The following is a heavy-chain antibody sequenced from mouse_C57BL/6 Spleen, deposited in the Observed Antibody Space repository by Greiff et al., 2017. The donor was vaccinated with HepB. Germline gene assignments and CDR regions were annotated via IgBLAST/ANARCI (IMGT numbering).Heavy chain of an antibody. Sequence: EVMLVESGGGLVKPGGSLKLSCAASGFTFSDYGMHWVRQAPEKGLEWVAYISSGSSTIYYADTVKGRFTISRDNAKNTLFLQMTSLRSEDTAMYYCARSRPRGYFDVWGTGTTVTVSS. J-gene: IGHJ1*03. D-gene: IGHD3-2*02. CDR3: ARSRPRGYFDV. CDR1: GFTFSDYG. CDR2: ISSGSSTI. V-gene: IGHV5-17*01.